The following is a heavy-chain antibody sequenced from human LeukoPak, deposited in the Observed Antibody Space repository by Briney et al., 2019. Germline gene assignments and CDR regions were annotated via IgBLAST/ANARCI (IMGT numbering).Heavy chain of an antibody. CDR3: ARSFSGSYYDY. CDR1: GGCISSYY. D-gene: IGHD3-10*01. Sequence: SETLSLTCTVSGGCISSYYWGWIRQPPGKGLEWIGYIYYSGSTNYNPSLKSRVTIPVDTSKNQFSLKLSSVTAADTAVYYCARSFSGSYYDYWGQGTLVTVSS. CDR2: IYYSGST. V-gene: IGHV4-59*01. J-gene: IGHJ4*02.